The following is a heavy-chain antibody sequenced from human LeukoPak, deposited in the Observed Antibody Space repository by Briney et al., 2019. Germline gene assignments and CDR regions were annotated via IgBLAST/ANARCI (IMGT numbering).Heavy chain of an antibody. Sequence: GGSLRLSCAASGFTVSSNYMSWVRQAPGKGLEWVSLIYSGGSTYYADSVRGRFTISRDNSKNTLYLQMNSLRAEDTAVYYCARVRKYSGYYSWYFDLWGRGTLVTVSS. CDR3: ARVRKYSGYYSWYFDL. CDR2: IYSGGST. D-gene: IGHD5-12*01. J-gene: IGHJ2*01. V-gene: IGHV3-53*01. CDR1: GFTVSSNY.